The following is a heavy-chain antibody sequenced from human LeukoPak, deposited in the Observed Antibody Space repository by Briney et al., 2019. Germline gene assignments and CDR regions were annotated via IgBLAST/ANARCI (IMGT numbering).Heavy chain of an antibody. CDR2: ISGSGGST. Sequence: GGSLRLSCAASGSTFSSYAMSWVRQAPGKGLEWVSAISGSGGSTYYADSVKGRFTISRDNSKNTLYLQMNSLRAEDTAVYYCANAGYYGFERVYWGQGTLVTVSS. CDR3: ANAGYYGFERVY. CDR1: GSTFSSYA. V-gene: IGHV3-23*01. J-gene: IGHJ4*02. D-gene: IGHD3/OR15-3a*01.